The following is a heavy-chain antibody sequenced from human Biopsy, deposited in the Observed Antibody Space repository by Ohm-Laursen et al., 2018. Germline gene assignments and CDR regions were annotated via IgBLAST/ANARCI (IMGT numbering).Heavy chain of an antibody. D-gene: IGHD3-10*01. CDR1: GGSFTGHY. CDR2: ISHTGYT. V-gene: IGHV4-59*08. CDR3: VRGGSGSFPFDY. Sequence: GTLSLTCTVSGGSFTGHYWTWIRQPPGKGLEWIGHISHTGYTSYKSSLKSRVTISLDTSRKHFSLRLTSLAAADTAVYYCVRGGSGSFPFDYWGPGTLVTVSS. J-gene: IGHJ4*02.